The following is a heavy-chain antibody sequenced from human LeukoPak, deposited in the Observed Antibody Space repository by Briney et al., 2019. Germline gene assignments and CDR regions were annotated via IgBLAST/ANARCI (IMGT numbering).Heavy chain of an antibody. CDR1: GGSINSGGYY. V-gene: IGHV4-31*03. CDR3: AAWGYYYYDSSGYYSGWFDP. Sequence: SETLSLTCTVSGGSINSGGYYWSWIRLHPGKGLEWIGYIYYSGSTYYNPSLKSRVTISVDTSKNQFSLKLSSVTAADTAVYYCAAWGYYYYDSSGYYSGWFDPWGQGTLVTVSS. D-gene: IGHD3-22*01. J-gene: IGHJ5*02. CDR2: IYYSGST.